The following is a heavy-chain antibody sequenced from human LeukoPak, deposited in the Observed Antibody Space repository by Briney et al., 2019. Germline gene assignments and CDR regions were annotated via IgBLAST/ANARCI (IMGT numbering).Heavy chain of an antibody. CDR1: GYTFTNYA. D-gene: IGHD3-9*01. CDR3: ARDFDEGRLDY. V-gene: IGHV1-3*01. J-gene: IGHJ4*02. CDR2: INAGNRST. Sequence: ASVKVSCKASGYTFTNYAVHWVRQAPGQRLEWMGWINAGNRSTKYSQNFQGRVTFTSDTSASTVYMDLSSLRSEDRAVYYCARDFDEGRLDYWGQGTLVTVSS.